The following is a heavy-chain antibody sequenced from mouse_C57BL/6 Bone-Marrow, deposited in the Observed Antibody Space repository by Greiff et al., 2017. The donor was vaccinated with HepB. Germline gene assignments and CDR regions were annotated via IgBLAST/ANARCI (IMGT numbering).Heavy chain of an antibody. V-gene: IGHV3-6*01. CDR3: ARGGSDVDY. Sequence: VQLKESGPGLVKPSQSLSLTCSVTGYSITSGYYWNWIRQFPGNKLEWMGYISYDGSNNSNPSLKNRISITRDTSKNQFFLKLNSVTTEDTATYYCARGGSDVDYWGQGTSVTVSS. CDR2: ISYDGSN. CDR1: GYSITSGYY. J-gene: IGHJ4*01.